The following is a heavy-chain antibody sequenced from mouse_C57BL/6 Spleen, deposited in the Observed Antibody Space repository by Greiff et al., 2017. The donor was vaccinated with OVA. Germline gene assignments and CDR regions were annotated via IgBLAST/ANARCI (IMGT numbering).Heavy chain of an antibody. CDR2: IRNKANNHST. V-gene: IGHV6-6*01. CDR1: GFTFSDAW. CDR3: TPLITRDYYAMDY. Sequence: EVQVVESGGGLVQPGGSMKLSCAASGFTFSDAWMDWVRQSPEKGLEWVAEIRNKANNHSTYYAESVKGRFTISRDDSKSSVYLQMNSLRAEDTGIYYCTPLITRDYYAMDYWGQGTSVTVSS. J-gene: IGHJ4*01. D-gene: IGHD1-1*01.